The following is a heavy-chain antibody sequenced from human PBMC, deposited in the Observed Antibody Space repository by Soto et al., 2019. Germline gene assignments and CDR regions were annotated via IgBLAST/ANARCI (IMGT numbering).Heavy chain of an antibody. J-gene: IGHJ6*02. V-gene: IGHV4-4*07. CDR3: VRDSRDTADGLDV. CDR1: GGSIRTIY. D-gene: IGHD5-18*01. CDR2: IHTSGSS. Sequence: QVQLQESGPGLVKPSETRSLRCSVSGGSIRTIYWTWVRQPAGKGLEWIGRIHTSGSSNYNPSLERRVTLSIDTPRNEFSLKLKSVTVADTAVYYCVRDSRDTADGLDVWGQGTAVTVSS.